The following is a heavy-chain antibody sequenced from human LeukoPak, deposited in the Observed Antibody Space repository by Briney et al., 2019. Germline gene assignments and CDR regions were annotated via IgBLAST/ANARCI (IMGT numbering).Heavy chain of an antibody. J-gene: IGHJ5*02. V-gene: IGHV4-59*08. D-gene: IGHD2-2*01. CDR1: GGSISSHY. CDR2: MYYSGNT. CDR3: ARHHIAVGDIP. Sequence: SETLSLTCSVSGGSISSHYWSWIRQPPGKGLEWIAHMYYSGNTKYNPSLKSRVTISVDTSKTQFSLKLSSATAADTAVYYCARHHIAVGDIPWDQGTLVTVSS.